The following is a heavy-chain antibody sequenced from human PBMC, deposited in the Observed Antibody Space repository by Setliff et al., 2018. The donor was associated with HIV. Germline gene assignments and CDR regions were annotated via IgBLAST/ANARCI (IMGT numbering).Heavy chain of an antibody. CDR1: GFTFSSYA. CDR3: TKQGALHWYFDL. J-gene: IGHJ2*01. V-gene: IGHV3-23*01. CDR2: FSGSGGST. Sequence: GGSLRLSCAASGFTFSSYAMSWVRQAPGKGLEWVSAFSGSGGSTYYADSVKGRFTISRDNSKNTLYLQMNSLRAEDTAVYYCTKQGALHWYFDLWGRGTLVTVS.